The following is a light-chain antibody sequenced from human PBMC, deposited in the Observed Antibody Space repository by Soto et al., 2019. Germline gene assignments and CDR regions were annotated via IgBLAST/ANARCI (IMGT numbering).Light chain of an antibody. Sequence: DIQMTQSPSSLSASVGDRVTISCRASQSIRNYVSWYQQKPGTASKLLIRPASTLHSGVPSRFSGSGSGTDFTLTISSLQIEDFATYFCQQTDSTPQTFGQGTNVEI. CDR1: QSIRNY. CDR3: QQTDSTPQT. V-gene: IGKV1-39*01. J-gene: IGKJ1*01. CDR2: PAS.